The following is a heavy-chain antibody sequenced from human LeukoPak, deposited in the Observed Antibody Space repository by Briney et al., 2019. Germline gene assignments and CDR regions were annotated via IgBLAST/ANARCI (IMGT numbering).Heavy chain of an antibody. CDR1: GFTFSSYG. Sequence: PGRSLRLSCAASGFTFSSYGTHWVRQAPGKGLEWVAVIWYDGSIKYYADSVKGRFTISRDNSKNTLYLQMNSLRAEDTAVYYCAKDLLAGIAARPTPHYWGQGTLVTVSS. V-gene: IGHV3-33*06. CDR3: AKDLLAGIAARPTPHY. CDR2: IWYDGSIK. J-gene: IGHJ4*02. D-gene: IGHD6-6*01.